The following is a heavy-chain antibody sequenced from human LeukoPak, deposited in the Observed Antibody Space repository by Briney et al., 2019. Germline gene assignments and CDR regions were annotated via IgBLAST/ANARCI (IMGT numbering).Heavy chain of an antibody. J-gene: IGHJ4*02. CDR1: GGSISSSSYY. V-gene: IGHV4-39*07. CDR3: ARGHPYGDYVFDY. D-gene: IGHD4-17*01. CDR2: IYYSGST. Sequence: SETLSLTCTVSGGSISSSSYYWGWIRQPPGKGLEWIGSIYYSGSTYYNPSLKSRVTISVDTSKNQFSLKLSSVTAADTAVYYCARGHPYGDYVFDYWGQGTLVTVSS.